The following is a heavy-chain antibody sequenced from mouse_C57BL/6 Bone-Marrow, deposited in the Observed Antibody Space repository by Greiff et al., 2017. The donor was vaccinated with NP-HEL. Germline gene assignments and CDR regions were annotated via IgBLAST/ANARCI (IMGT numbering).Heavy chain of an antibody. Sequence: VKLQQPGAELVRPGTSVKLSCKASGYTFTSYWMHWVKQRPGQGLEWIGVIDPSDSYTNYNQKFKGKATLTVDTSSSTAYMQLSSLTSEDSAVYYCARDYRYFDVWGTGTTVTVSS. CDR2: IDPSDSYT. J-gene: IGHJ1*03. CDR3: ARDYRYFDV. CDR1: GYTFTSYW. D-gene: IGHD2-12*01. V-gene: IGHV1-59*01.